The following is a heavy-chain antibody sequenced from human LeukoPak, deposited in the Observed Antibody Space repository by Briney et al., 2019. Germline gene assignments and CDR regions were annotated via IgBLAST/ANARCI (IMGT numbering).Heavy chain of an antibody. CDR2: IIPIFGTA. D-gene: IGHD3-10*01. V-gene: IGHV1-69*05. CDR3: ARDHRLGGSGSPTTPYFDY. J-gene: IGHJ4*02. Sequence: SVKVSCKASGGTFSSYAISWVRQAPGQGLEWMGGIIPIFGTANYAQKFQGRVTITTDESTSTAYMELSSLRSEDTAVYYCARDHRLGGSGSPTTPYFDYWGQGTLVTVSS. CDR1: GGTFSSYA.